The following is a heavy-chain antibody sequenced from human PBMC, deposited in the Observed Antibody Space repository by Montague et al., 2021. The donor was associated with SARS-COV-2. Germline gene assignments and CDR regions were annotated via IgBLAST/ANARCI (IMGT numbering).Heavy chain of an antibody. CDR1: GFTFRDKG. CDR2: ISFRSERI. Sequence: SLRLSCAASGFTFRDKGINWVRQAPGKGLEWVAHISFRSERIFYGDSVKGRFTISRDDAKNSLYLQMNSLRAEDTALYYCARDSPRGYAMDVWGQGTMVTVSS. CDR3: ARDSPRGYAMDV. D-gene: IGHD3-16*01. J-gene: IGHJ6*02. V-gene: IGHV3-48*04.